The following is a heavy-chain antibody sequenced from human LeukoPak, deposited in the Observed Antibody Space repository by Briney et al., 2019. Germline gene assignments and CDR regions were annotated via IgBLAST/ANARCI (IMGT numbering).Heavy chain of an antibody. CDR1: GFTFSSDS. Sequence: GGSLRLSCAASGFTFSSDSMNWVRQAPGEGLEWVSSISKSSSSYIYYADSVKGRFTISRDNAKNSLYLQMNSLRAEDTAVYYCARDMGSYYAFDYWGQGTLVTVSS. CDR2: ISKSSSSYI. V-gene: IGHV3-21*01. CDR3: ARDMGSYYAFDY. D-gene: IGHD1-26*01. J-gene: IGHJ4*02.